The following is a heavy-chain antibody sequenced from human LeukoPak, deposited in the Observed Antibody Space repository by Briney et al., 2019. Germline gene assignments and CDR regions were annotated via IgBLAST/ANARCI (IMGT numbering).Heavy chain of an antibody. CDR1: GFTFSSYA. V-gene: IGHV3-23*01. D-gene: IGHD5-18*01. Sequence: GGSLRLSCAASGFTFSSYAMSWVRQAPGKGLEWVSAISGSGGSTYYADSVKGRFTISRDNSKNTLYLQMNSLRAEDTAVYYCAKDRDPTAMVTLYYFDYLGQGTLVTVSS. CDR3: AKDRDPTAMVTLYYFDY. CDR2: ISGSGGST. J-gene: IGHJ4*02.